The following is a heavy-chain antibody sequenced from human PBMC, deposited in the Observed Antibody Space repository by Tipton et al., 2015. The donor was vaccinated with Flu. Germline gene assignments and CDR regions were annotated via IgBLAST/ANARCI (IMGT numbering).Heavy chain of an antibody. J-gene: IGHJ5*02. D-gene: IGHD5-18*01. V-gene: IGHV3-74*01. CDR3: TRGPAGYSAFSA. Sequence: GSLRLSCAASGFTFSSYWMRWVRQVPGKGLVWVSRINSDGSSTVYAGSVEGRFTISRDNAQSTLYLQMNSLRAEDTAVYYCTRGPAGYSAFSAWGQGTLVTVSS. CDR2: INSDGSST. CDR1: GFTFSSYW.